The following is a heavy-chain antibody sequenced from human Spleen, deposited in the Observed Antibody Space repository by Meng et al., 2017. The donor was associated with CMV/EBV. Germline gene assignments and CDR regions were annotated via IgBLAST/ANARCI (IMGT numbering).Heavy chain of an antibody. Sequence: QVQLQESGPGLVKLSETLSLTCSVSGGSIRGFYWSWIRQPPGKGLEWIGYIYYSGSSNYSPSLKSRVTISVDTSKNQFSLKLSSVTAADTAVYYCARYGDYWYFDLWGRGTLVTVSS. CDR1: GGSIRGFY. V-gene: IGHV4-59*01. D-gene: IGHD4-17*01. CDR2: IYYSGSS. J-gene: IGHJ2*01. CDR3: ARYGDYWYFDL.